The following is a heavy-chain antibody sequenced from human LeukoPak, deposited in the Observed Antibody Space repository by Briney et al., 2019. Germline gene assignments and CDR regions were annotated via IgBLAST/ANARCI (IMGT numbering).Heavy chain of an antibody. CDR2: ISSSSNTI. D-gene: IGHD6-13*01. Sequence: GGSLRLSCAASGFTFSNYAMSWVRQAPGKGLEWVSYISSSSNTIYYADSVKGRFTISRDNAKNSLYLQMNSLRAEDTAVYYCARDYSSSSYNWFDPWGQGTLVTVSS. V-gene: IGHV3-48*04. CDR1: GFTFSNYA. J-gene: IGHJ5*02. CDR3: ARDYSSSSYNWFDP.